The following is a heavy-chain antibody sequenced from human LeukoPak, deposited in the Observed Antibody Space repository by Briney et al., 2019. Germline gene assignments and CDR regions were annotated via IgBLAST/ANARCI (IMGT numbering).Heavy chain of an antibody. V-gene: IGHV3-30*04. CDR3: ATSADNYYDSSGYRY. J-gene: IGHJ4*02. D-gene: IGHD3-22*01. Sequence: LAGGSLRLSCAASGFSITIYAVHWVCQAPGKGLEWVAVISYDGSNKYYADSVRGRFTISRDNSKNTLYLQMNSLRAEDTALYYCATSADNYYDSSGYRYWGQGTLVTVSS. CDR1: GFSITIYA. CDR2: ISYDGSNK.